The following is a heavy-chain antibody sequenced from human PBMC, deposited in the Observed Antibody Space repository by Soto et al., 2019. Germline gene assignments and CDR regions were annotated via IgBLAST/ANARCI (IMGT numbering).Heavy chain of an antibody. CDR3: ARDLKVGGSSWYWDYYYYGMDV. V-gene: IGHV1-2*04. J-gene: IGHJ6*02. Sequence: ASVKVSCKASGYTFTGYYMHWVRQAPGQGLEWMGWINPNSGGTNYAQKFQGWVTMTRDTSISTAYMELSRLRSDDTAVYYCARDLKVGGSSWYWDYYYYGMDVCGQGTTVTVSS. D-gene: IGHD6-13*01. CDR2: INPNSGGT. CDR1: GYTFTGYY.